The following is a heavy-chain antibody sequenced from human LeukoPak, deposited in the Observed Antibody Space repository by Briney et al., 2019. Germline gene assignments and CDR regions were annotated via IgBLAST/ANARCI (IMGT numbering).Heavy chain of an antibody. D-gene: IGHD4-23*01. CDR1: GGSISSGSYY. Sequence: KPSQTLSLTCSVSGGSISSGSYYWSWIRQHPGKGLEWIGYIYYSGSTYYNPSLKSRVTISVDTSKNQFSLKLSSVTAADTAVYYCASYGGKSEDAFDIWGQGTMVTVSS. CDR2: IYYSGST. CDR3: ASYGGKSEDAFDI. V-gene: IGHV4-31*03. J-gene: IGHJ3*02.